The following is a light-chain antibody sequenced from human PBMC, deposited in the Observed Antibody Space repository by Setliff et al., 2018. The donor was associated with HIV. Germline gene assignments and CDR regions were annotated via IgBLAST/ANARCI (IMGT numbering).Light chain of an antibody. CDR2: STN. Sequence: QTVVTQEPSFSVSPGGTVTLTCGLSSGSVSTSYYPSWYQQTPGQAPRTLIYSTNTRSSGVPDRFFGSILGNKAALTITGAQADDESDYYCVLYMGSGISVFGGGTKVTVL. J-gene: IGLJ3*02. CDR3: VLYMGSGISV. V-gene: IGLV8-61*01. CDR1: SGSVSTSYY.